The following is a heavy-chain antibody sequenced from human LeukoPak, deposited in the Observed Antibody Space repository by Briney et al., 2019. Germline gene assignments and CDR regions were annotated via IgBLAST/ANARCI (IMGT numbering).Heavy chain of an antibody. V-gene: IGHV4-34*01. J-gene: IGHJ4*02. CDR3: ARGTTAVVNFDY. Sequence: SETLSLTCAVYGGSFSGYYWSWIRQPPGKGLEWIGEINHSGSTNYNPSLKSRVTISVDTSKNQFSLKLSSVTAADTAVYYCARGTTAVVNFDYWGQGTLVTASS. D-gene: IGHD4-23*01. CDR1: GGSFSGYY. CDR2: INHSGST.